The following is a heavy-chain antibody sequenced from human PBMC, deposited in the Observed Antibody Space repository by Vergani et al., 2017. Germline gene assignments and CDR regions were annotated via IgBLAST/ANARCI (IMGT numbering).Heavy chain of an antibody. CDR1: GGSISSYY. CDR2: IYYSGST. Sequence: QLQLQESGPGLVKPSETLSLTCTVSGGSISSYYWSWIRQPPGKGLEWIGYIYYSGSTNYNPSLKSRVTISVDTSKNQFSLKLSSVTAADTAVYYCARRPVPAAMSGWYFDLWGRGTLVTVSS. D-gene: IGHD2-2*01. CDR3: ARRPVPAAMSGWYFDL. V-gene: IGHV4-59*08. J-gene: IGHJ2*01.